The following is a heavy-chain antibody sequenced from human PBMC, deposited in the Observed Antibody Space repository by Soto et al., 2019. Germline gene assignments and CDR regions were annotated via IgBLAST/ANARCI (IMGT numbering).Heavy chain of an antibody. CDR2: ISGSGGST. CDR3: AKALQMATILRQFDY. CDR1: GFTFSSYG. V-gene: IGHV3-23*01. Sequence: EVQLLESGGGLVQPGGSLRLSCATSGFTFSSYGMIWVRQAPGKGREWVSGISGSGGSTYYADSVRGRFTISRDNSKNTLYLQMNSLRVEDTAVYYCAKALQMATILRQFDYWGPGTLVTVSS. J-gene: IGHJ4*02. D-gene: IGHD5-12*01.